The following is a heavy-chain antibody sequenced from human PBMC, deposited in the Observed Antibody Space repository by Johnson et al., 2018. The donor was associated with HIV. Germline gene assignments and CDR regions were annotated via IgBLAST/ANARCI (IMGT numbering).Heavy chain of an antibody. V-gene: IGHV3-30*04. CDR3: AKDSDKWAISGDDAFDI. J-gene: IGHJ3*02. D-gene: IGHD1-26*01. CDR2: ISYDGSNK. CDR1: GFTLSRYA. Sequence: QVQLVESGGGVVQPGRSLRISCAASGFTLSRYAVHWVRQAPGKGLEWVAVISYDGSNKYYADSVKGRFTISRDNSKNMLYLQMNSLRAEDTAVYYCAKDSDKWAISGDDAFDIWGQGTMVTVSS.